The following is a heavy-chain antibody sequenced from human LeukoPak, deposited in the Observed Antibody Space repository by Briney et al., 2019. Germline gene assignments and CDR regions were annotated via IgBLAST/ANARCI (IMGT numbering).Heavy chain of an antibody. Sequence: GGSLRLSCAASGVTFDDYDMSWVRQAPGQGLEWAAGIYWNVGSTGYADSVQGRFTITRDNAKNSLYLQMNSLRSEDTALYYCARVRARWLTVGSDAFNIGGKGTMLTSSS. CDR3: ARVRARWLTVGSDAFNI. CDR1: GVTFDDYD. D-gene: IGHD5-24*01. V-gene: IGHV3-20*04. CDR2: IYWNVGST. J-gene: IGHJ3*02.